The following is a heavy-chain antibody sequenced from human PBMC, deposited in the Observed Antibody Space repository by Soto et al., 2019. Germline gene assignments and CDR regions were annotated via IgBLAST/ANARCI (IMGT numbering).Heavy chain of an antibody. CDR3: ARGFADCSSTSCYVYSYYYYGMDV. Sequence: GGSLRLSCAASGFTFSSYAMHWVRQAPGKGLEWVAVISYDGSNKYYADSVKGRFTISRDNSKNTLYLQMNSLRAEDTAVYYCARGFADCSSTSCYVYSYYYYGMDVWGQGTTVTVSS. J-gene: IGHJ6*02. D-gene: IGHD2-2*01. CDR1: GFTFSSYA. V-gene: IGHV3-30-3*01. CDR2: ISYDGSNK.